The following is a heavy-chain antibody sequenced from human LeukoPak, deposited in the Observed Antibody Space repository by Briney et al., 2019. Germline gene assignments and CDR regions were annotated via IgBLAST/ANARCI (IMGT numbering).Heavy chain of an antibody. Sequence: GGSLRLSCAASGFTFSGYSMNWVRQAPGKGLEWVSYISSSSSTIYYADSVRGRFTISRDNAKNSLYLQMNSLRDEDTAVYYCAIYRSIGAAGDLSDYWGQGTLVTVSS. CDR2: ISSSSSTI. CDR1: GFTFSGYS. J-gene: IGHJ4*02. D-gene: IGHD6-13*01. V-gene: IGHV3-48*02. CDR3: AIYRSIGAAGDLSDY.